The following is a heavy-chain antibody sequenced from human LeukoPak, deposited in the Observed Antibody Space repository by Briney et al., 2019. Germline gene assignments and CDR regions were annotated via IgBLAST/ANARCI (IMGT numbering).Heavy chain of an antibody. D-gene: IGHD3-16*01. V-gene: IGHV3-74*01. CDR1: GYTFSRYW. Sequence: WGSLTLSCAASGYTFSRYWLHWVRQAPGKGLVWVSRINGDGSITTHEDSVQGRFTISSDNAKHTVYPQMHSLRADDNAAYYCARAGGSYNSFDIWGPGTMVTVSS. CDR3: ARAGGSYNSFDI. CDR2: INGDGSIT. J-gene: IGHJ3*02.